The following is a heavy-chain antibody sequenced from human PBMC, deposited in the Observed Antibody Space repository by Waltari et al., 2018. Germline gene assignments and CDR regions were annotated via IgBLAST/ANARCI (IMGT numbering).Heavy chain of an antibody. CDR1: GLTFRSSG. CDR2: ISSDGSRK. D-gene: IGHD2-8*02. Sequence: QVQLVESGGGVVKPGRSLRLSWAASGLTFRSSGMHWVRQTPGRGLEWVAVISSDGSRKSYADSVKGRFSISRDNSKNSLSLEMNSLRPEDTAVYYCASCTGGNCYYYGFDVWGKGTTVTVSS. J-gene: IGHJ6*04. V-gene: IGHV3-30*03. CDR3: ASCTGGNCYYYGFDV.